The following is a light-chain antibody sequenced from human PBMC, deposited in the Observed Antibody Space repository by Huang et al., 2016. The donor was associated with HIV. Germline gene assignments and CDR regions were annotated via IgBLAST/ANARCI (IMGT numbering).Light chain of an antibody. CDR3: QQANMYPRS. CDR2: STS. Sequence: DIQLTQSPSSVSASEGDTVTITCRASQDISGWLAWYQQKPREAPTILIHSTSILQSGVPSRFNGSGSGTDFFLTISSLRPDDFATYYCQQANMYPRSFGQGTRLDIK. V-gene: IGKV1-12*01. CDR1: QDISGW. J-gene: IGKJ5*01.